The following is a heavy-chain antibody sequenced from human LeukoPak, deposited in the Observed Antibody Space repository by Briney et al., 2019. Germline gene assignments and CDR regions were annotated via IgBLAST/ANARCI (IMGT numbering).Heavy chain of an antibody. CDR3: AGYTMVRGVPDY. J-gene: IGHJ4*02. V-gene: IGHV1-69*05. D-gene: IGHD3-10*01. Sequence: ASVKVSCKASGGTFSSYAISWVRQAPGQGLEWMGGIIPIFGTANYAQKFQGRVTMTRDTSISTAYMELSRLRSDDTAVYYCAGYTMVRGVPDYWGQGTLVTVSS. CDR1: GGTFSSYA. CDR2: IIPIFGTA.